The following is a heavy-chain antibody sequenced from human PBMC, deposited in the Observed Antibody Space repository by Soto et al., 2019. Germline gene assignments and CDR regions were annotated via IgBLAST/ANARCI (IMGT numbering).Heavy chain of an antibody. V-gene: IGHV1-8*01. CDR2: MQPSSGRT. Sequence: GSVKVSCQASGYSFTGLGINWLRQTTGQGLEGMGWMQPSSGRTGYAQKFQGRVTMTRNTSINTANMELSSLTSDDTAFYYCARGVTAGVDYWGQGTLVTVSS. CDR3: ARGVTAGVDY. J-gene: IGHJ4*02. CDR1: GYSFTGLG. D-gene: IGHD1-26*01.